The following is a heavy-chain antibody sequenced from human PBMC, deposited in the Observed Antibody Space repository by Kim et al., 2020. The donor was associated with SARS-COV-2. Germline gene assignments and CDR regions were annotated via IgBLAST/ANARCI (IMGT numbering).Heavy chain of an antibody. CDR3: SRSLSWWAAAGFDY. CDR1: GGSFSGYY. V-gene: IGHV4-34*01. CDR2: INHSGST. D-gene: IGHD6-13*01. J-gene: IGHJ4*02. Sequence: SETLSLTCAVYGGSFSGYYWSWIRQPPGKGLEWIGEINHSGSTNYNPSLKSRVTISVDTSKNQFSLKLSSVTAADTAVYYCSRSLSWWAAAGFDYWGQGT.